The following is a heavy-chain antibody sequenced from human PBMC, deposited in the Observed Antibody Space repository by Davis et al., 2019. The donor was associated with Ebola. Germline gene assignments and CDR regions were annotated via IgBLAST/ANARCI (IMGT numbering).Heavy chain of an antibody. J-gene: IGHJ4*02. CDR2: ISSSSSYI. D-gene: IGHD2-8*01. CDR3: ARAYCTNGVC. Sequence: GESLKISCAASGFTFSSYSMNWVRQAPGKGLEWVSSISSSSSYIYYADSVKGRFTISRDNAKNSLYLQMNSLRAEDTAVYYCARAYCTNGVCWGQGTLVTVSS. V-gene: IGHV3-21*01. CDR1: GFTFSSYS.